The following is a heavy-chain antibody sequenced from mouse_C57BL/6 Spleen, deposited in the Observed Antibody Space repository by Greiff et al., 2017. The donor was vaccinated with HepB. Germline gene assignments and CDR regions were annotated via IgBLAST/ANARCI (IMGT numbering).Heavy chain of an antibody. V-gene: IGHV5-4*01. J-gene: IGHJ2*01. D-gene: IGHD3-2*02. CDR1: GFTFSSYA. Sequence: DVQLVESGGGLVKPGGSLKLSCAASGFTFSSYAMSWVRQTPEKRLEWVATISDGGSYTYYPDNVKGRFTISRDNAKNNLYLQMSHLKSEDTAMYDCARDQGERYFDYWGQGTTLTVSS. CDR3: ARDQGERYFDY. CDR2: ISDGGSYT.